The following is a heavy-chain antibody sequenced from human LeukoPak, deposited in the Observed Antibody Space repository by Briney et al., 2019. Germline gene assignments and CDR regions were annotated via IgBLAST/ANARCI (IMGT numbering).Heavy chain of an antibody. V-gene: IGHV3-21*01. D-gene: IGHD5-24*01. CDR3: AKDLRVYKMGTIGY. CDR1: GITFTSYN. CDR2: ISSSSSYV. Sequence: PEGTLRLSCAASGITFTSYNMDWVRQAPGKGLEWVSSISSSSSYVYYADSVKGRFTISRDNAKKLLYLQMNSLRAEDTAVYYCAKDLRVYKMGTIGYWGQGTLV. J-gene: IGHJ4*02.